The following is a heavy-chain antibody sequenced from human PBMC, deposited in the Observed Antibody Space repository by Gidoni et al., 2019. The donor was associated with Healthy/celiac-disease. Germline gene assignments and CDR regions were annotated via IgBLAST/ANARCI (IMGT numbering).Heavy chain of an antibody. CDR3: AREMEYYYYGMDV. J-gene: IGHJ6*02. CDR1: GGSISSGGYY. V-gene: IGHV4-31*03. D-gene: IGHD1-1*01. Sequence: QVQLQESGPGLVKPSQTLSLTCTVSGGSISSGGYYWSWLRQHPGKGLEWIGYIYYSGSTYYNPSLKSRVTISVDTSKNQFSLKLSSVTAADTAVYYCAREMEYYYYGMDVWGQGTTVTVSS. CDR2: IYYSGST.